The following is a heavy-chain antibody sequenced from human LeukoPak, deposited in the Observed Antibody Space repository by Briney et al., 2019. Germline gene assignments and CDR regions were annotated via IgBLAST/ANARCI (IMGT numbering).Heavy chain of an antibody. CDR3: AREVVPVAIGEYFQH. CDR2: INHRGST. J-gene: IGHJ1*01. V-gene: IGHV4-34*01. D-gene: IGHD2-2*02. Sequence: SETLSLTCAVYGGSFSGYYWSWIRQPPGKGLEWIGEINHRGSTNYNPSLKSRVTVSLDTSKNQFSLKLSSVTAADTAVYYCAREVVPVAIGEYFQHWGQGTLVTVSS. CDR1: GGSFSGYY.